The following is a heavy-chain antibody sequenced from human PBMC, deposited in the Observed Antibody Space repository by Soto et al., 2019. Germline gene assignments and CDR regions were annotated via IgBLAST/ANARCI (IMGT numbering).Heavy chain of an antibody. CDR2: IKQDGSEE. J-gene: IGHJ4*02. CDR1: GFPFSSHW. CDR3: ARVVGATNTLHN. V-gene: IGHV3-7*01. Sequence: EVQLVESGGGLVQPGGSLRLSCVASGFPFSSHWMSWVRQAPGKGLEWVANIKQDGSEEHYVDSVKGRFTVSRDNAKNSLHLQMNSLRAEDTAVYDCARVVGATNTLHNWGQGTLVTVSS. D-gene: IGHD1-26*01.